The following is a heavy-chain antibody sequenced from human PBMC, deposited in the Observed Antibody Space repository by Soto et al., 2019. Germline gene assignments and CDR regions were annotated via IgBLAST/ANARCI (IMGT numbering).Heavy chain of an antibody. CDR1: RCIFTAYF. V-gene: IGHV1-2*02. J-gene: IGHJ5*02. D-gene: IGHD1-1*01. CDR2: INPNNGDT. Sequence: QVQLVQSGAEGKKPGASVKVSCKAPRCIFTAYFMHWVRQAPGQGLEWMGWINPNNGDTHYGLNFQGRVTMTRDTSISTAYMELSSLRSDDTAVYYCASHDPGARFDPWGQGTLVIVSS. CDR3: ASHDPGARFDP.